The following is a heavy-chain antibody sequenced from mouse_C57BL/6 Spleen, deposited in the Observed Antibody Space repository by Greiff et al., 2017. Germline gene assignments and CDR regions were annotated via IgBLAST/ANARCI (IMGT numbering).Heavy chain of an antibody. Sequence: QVQLQQSGPGLVAPSQSLSITCTVSGFSLTSYGVDWVRPPPGKGLEWLGVIWGGGSTNYNSALMSRLSISKDNSKSQVFLKMNSLQTDDTAMYYCAKQQSYYEYYYARDYWGQGTSVTVSS. CDR1: GFSLTSYG. D-gene: IGHD1-1*01. CDR2: IWGGGST. J-gene: IGHJ4*01. CDR3: AKQQSYYEYYYARDY. V-gene: IGHV2-9*01.